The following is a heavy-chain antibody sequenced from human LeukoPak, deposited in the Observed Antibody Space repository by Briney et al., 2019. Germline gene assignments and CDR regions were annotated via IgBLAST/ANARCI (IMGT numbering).Heavy chain of an antibody. Sequence: GGSLRLSCAASGFTFNDYSMNWVRQAPGKGLEWVSYISSSSTTIYYADSVKGRFTISRDNAKNSLYLQMNSLRAKDTAVYYCARDGPYCSSTSCYGLDAFDIWGQGTMVTVSS. J-gene: IGHJ3*02. CDR2: ISSSSTTI. V-gene: IGHV3-48*01. CDR1: GFTFNDYS. D-gene: IGHD2-2*01. CDR3: ARDGPYCSSTSCYGLDAFDI.